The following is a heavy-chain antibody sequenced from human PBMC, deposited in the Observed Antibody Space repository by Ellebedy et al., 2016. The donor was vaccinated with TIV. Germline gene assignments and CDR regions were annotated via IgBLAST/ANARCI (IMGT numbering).Heavy chain of an antibody. CDR1: GFTFSSYG. V-gene: IGHV3-33*01. CDR3: ARGGGYYYDSSGYYERDFDY. Sequence: GESLKISCAASGFTFSSYGMHWVRQAPGKGLEWVAVIWYDGSNKYYADSVKGRFTISRDNSKNTLYLQMNSLRAEDTAVYYCARGGGYYYDSSGYYERDFDYWGQGTLVTVSS. CDR2: IWYDGSNK. J-gene: IGHJ4*02. D-gene: IGHD3-22*01.